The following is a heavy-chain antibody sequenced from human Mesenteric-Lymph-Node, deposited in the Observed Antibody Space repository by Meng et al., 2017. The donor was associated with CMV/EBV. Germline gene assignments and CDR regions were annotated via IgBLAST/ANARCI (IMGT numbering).Heavy chain of an antibody. V-gene: IGHV3-30*09. Sequence: GGSLRLSCAASGFTFSSYAMHWVRQAPGKGLEWVAVISYDGSNKYYADSVKGRFAISRDNSENTLYLQMNSLRAEDTAVYYCAREWGWAPTSGGYFDYWGQGTLVTVSS. CDR3: AREWGWAPTSGGYFDY. D-gene: IGHD3-10*01. CDR2: ISYDGSNK. J-gene: IGHJ4*02. CDR1: GFTFSSYA.